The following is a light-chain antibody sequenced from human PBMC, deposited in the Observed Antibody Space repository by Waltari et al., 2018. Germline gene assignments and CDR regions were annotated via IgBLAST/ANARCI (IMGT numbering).Light chain of an antibody. V-gene: IGKV3-15*01. CDR1: QSVTS. Sequence: EIVMTQSPATLSVSPGEGATLSCRASQSVTSLAWYQQKPGQAPRLLIYGASTRATGIPARFSGSGSGTEFTLTISSLQSEVLAVYYCQQYNKGLDTFGQGTKLEIK. J-gene: IGKJ2*01. CDR2: GAS. CDR3: QQYNKGLDT.